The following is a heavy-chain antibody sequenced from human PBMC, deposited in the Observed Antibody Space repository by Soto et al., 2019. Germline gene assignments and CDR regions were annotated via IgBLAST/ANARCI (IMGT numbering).Heavy chain of an antibody. CDR3: ATHLTPRFGAAYFDY. CDR1: DGSISNTDYY. CDR2: IHIRGNT. Sequence: SETLPLTCTVADGSISNTDYYWGWIRQPPGKGLEWIGTIHIRGNTYYNPSLKTRLTISVDTSQSQFSLKLNSVTAADPAVYYCATHLTPRFGAAYFDYWGQGAQVTVSS. D-gene: IGHD3-3*01. V-gene: IGHV4-39*01. J-gene: IGHJ4*02.